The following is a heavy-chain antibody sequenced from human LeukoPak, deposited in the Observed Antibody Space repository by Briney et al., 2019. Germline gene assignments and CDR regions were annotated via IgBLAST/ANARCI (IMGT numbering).Heavy chain of an antibody. J-gene: IGHJ3*02. Sequence: SGTLSLTCAVSGGSISSGTWWTWVRQPPGKGLEWIGEIYHSGSTNYNPSLKSRVTISVDKSKNQFSLNLSSVTAADTAVYYCTRRAGTDSNGAFDIWGQGTMVTVSS. D-gene: IGHD6-19*01. CDR3: TRRAGTDSNGAFDI. CDR1: GGSISSGTW. V-gene: IGHV4-4*02. CDR2: IYHSGST.